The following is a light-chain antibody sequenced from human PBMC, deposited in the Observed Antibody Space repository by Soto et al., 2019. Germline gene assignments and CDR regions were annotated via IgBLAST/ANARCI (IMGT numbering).Light chain of an antibody. CDR1: QSVSSN. Sequence: EIVMTQSPATLSVSPGERATLSCRASQSVSSNLAWYQQKPGQAPRVLIYDISTRASGVPTRFSGSGSGTEFTLNISSLQSEDFAVYYCQQYNSWPLTFGGGTKVEIK. CDR2: DIS. J-gene: IGKJ4*01. V-gene: IGKV3D-15*01. CDR3: QQYNSWPLT.